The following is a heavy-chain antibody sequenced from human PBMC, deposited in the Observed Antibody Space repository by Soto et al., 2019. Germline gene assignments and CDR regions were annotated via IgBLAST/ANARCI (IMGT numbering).Heavy chain of an antibody. D-gene: IGHD4-17*01. J-gene: IGHJ6*02. CDR1: GFTFSSYS. V-gene: IGHV3-21*01. Sequence: PGGSLRLSCAASGFTFSSYSINWGRQAPGKGLEWVSSISSSSSYIYYADSVKGRFTISRDNSKNTLYLQMNSLRAEDTAVYYCARDSAVTTTTSYYYGMDVWGQGTTVTVSS. CDR2: ISSSSSYI. CDR3: ARDSAVTTTTSYYYGMDV.